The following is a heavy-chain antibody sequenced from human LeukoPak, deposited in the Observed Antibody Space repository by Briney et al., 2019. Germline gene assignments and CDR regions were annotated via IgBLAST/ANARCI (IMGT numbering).Heavy chain of an antibody. Sequence: SETLPLTCAVYGGSFSGYYWSWIRQPPGKGLEWIGEINHSGSTYYDPSLRSRVTISVDTSKNQFSLKLSSVTAADTAVYYCARSSEGRYYYDSSGFSYYYYYMDVWAKGPRSPSP. J-gene: IGHJ6*03. CDR1: GGSFSGYY. D-gene: IGHD3-22*01. V-gene: IGHV4-34*01. CDR2: INHSGST. CDR3: ARSSEGRYYYDSSGFSYYYYYMDV.